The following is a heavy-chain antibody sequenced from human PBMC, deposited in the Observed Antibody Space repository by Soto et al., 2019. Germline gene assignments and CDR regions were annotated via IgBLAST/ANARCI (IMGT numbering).Heavy chain of an antibody. CDR2: IYYSGST. CDR1: CGSIHSFY. V-gene: IGHV4-59*01. D-gene: IGHD3-9*01. J-gene: IGHJ4*02. CDR3: ARGWSYILTGYPYFDY. Sequence: SSGTPSPTRPLFCGSIHSFYWGWVPPPPRKGLEWIGYIYYSGSTNYNPSLKSRVTISVDTSKNQFSLKLSSVTAADTAVYYCARGWSYILTGYPYFDYWGQGTLVTVSS.